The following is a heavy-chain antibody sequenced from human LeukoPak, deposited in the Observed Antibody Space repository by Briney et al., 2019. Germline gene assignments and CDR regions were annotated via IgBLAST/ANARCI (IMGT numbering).Heavy chain of an antibody. J-gene: IGHJ4*02. CDR3: ADLYSGSGGNY. D-gene: IGHD6-6*01. CDR2: ISYSGNT. V-gene: IGHV4-39*01. Sequence: SETLSLTCTVSGGSISSSRYYWGWIRQPPGQGLEWIGSISYSGNTYYNPSLKSRVTISVDTSKNQFSLKLIPVTAADTAVYYCADLYSGSGGNYWGQGTLVTVSS. CDR1: GGSISSSRYY.